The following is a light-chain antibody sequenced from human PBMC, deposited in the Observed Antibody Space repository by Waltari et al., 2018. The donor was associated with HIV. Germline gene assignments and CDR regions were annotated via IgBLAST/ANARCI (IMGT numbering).Light chain of an antibody. CDR2: SND. J-gene: IGLJ1*01. CDR3: AAWDDSLNGYV. V-gene: IGLV1-44*01. CDR1: NSNIGRYT. Sequence: QSVLTQPPSASGTPGQRVTISCSGSNSNIGRYTVDWYQQFPVTAPKLLSYSNDQRPSGVPDRFSGSKSGTSASLSISGLQSEDEADYYCAAWDDSLNGYVFGSGTKVTVL.